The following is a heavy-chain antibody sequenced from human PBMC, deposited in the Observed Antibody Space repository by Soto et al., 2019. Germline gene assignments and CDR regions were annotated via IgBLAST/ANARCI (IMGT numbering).Heavy chain of an antibody. CDR2: INHSGST. V-gene: IGHV4-34*01. Sequence: SETLSLTCAVYGGSFSGYYWSWIRQPPGKGLERIGEINHSGSTNYNPSLKSRVTISVDTSKNQFSLKLSSVTAADTAVYYCARHHIGGYCSSTSCYLSSRYYYYYGMDVWGQGTTVTVSS. CDR1: GGSFSGYY. D-gene: IGHD2-2*01. J-gene: IGHJ6*02. CDR3: ARHHIGGYCSSTSCYLSSRYYYYYGMDV.